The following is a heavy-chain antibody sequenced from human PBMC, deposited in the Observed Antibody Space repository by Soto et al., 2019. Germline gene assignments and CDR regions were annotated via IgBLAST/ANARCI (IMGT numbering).Heavy chain of an antibody. CDR1: GYSFTRYW. D-gene: IGHD4-17*01. CDR3: ARHQTTVTPRLYAFDI. V-gene: IGHV5-51*01. Sequence: GESLKISCKGSGYSFTRYWIGWVRQMPGKGLEWMGIIYPGDSDTRYSPSFQGQVTISADKSISTAYLQWSSLKASDTAMYYCARHQTTVTPRLYAFDIWGQGTMVTVSS. J-gene: IGHJ3*02. CDR2: IYPGDSDT.